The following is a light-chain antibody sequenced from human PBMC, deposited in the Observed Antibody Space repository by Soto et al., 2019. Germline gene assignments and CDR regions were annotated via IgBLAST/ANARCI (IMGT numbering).Light chain of an antibody. CDR3: NSYTTSSTYV. CDR1: STDVGGYNY. CDR2: EVT. V-gene: IGLV2-14*01. Sequence: QSVLTQPASVSGSPGQSMTISCTGTSTDVGGYNYVSWYQHRPGEAPKLMIFEVTKRPSGVSNRFSGSKSGNTASLTISGLQAEDEADYFCNSYTTSSTYVFGSGTKVTVL. J-gene: IGLJ1*01.